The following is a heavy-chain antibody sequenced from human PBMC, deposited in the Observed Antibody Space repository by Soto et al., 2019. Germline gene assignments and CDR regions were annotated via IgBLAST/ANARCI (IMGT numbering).Heavy chain of an antibody. J-gene: IGHJ6*02. D-gene: IGHD3-16*01. CDR2: ISSSSSYI. CDR3: ARVPPQGGQYYYGMDV. Sequence: EVQLVESGGGLVKPGGSLRLSCAASGFTFSSYSMNWVRQAPGKGLEWVSSISSSSSYIYYADSVKGRFTISRDNAKNSLYLQMNSLRAEDTAVYYCARVPPQGGQYYYGMDVWGQGTTVTVSS. CDR1: GFTFSSYS. V-gene: IGHV3-21*01.